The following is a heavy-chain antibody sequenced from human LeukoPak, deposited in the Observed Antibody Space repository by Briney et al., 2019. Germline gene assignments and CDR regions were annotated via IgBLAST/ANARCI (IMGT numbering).Heavy chain of an antibody. D-gene: IGHD5-12*01. CDR3: AKVRGDGDDLGYAFDI. Sequence: KPGGSLRLSCAASGFTFSAYSMNWVRQAPGKGLEWVSFISSGSGHIYYADSLQGRFTISRDNSKNTLYLQMNNLRIEDTAVYYCAKVRGDGDDLGYAFDIWGQGTMVTVSS. J-gene: IGHJ3*02. V-gene: IGHV3-21*01. CDR2: ISSGSGHI. CDR1: GFTFSAYS.